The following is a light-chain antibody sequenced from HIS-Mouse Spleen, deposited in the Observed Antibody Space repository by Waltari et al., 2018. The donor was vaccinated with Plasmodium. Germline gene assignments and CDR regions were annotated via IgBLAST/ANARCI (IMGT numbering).Light chain of an antibody. Sequence: QTVVTQEPSLTVSPGGTVTLTCASSTGAVTSGYYPNWFQQKPGQAPRALIYSKSNKHSWTPARFSGSLRGGKAALTLSGVQPEDEAEYYCLLYYGGARVFGGGTKLTVL. CDR3: LLYYGGARV. CDR2: SKS. J-gene: IGLJ3*02. V-gene: IGLV7-43*01. CDR1: TGAVTSGYY.